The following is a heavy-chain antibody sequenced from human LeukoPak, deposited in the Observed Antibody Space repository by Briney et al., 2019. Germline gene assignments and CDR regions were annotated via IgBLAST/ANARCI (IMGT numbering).Heavy chain of an antibody. CDR1: GFTFSSYA. CDR3: ARDKTYSGYHYYYGMDV. V-gene: IGHV3-30*04. D-gene: IGHD5-12*01. J-gene: IGHJ6*04. Sequence: PGRSLRLSCAASGFTFSSYAMHWVRQAPGKGLEWVAVISYDGSNKYYADSGKGRFTISRDNSKNTLYLQMNSLRAEDTAVYYCARDKTYSGYHYYYGMDVWGKGTTVTVSS. CDR2: ISYDGSNK.